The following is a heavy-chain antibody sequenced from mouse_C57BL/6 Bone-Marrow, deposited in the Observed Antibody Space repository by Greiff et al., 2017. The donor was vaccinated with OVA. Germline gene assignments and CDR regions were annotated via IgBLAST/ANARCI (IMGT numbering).Heavy chain of an antibody. Sequence: QVQLQPSGAELVKPGASVKMSCKSSGYTFTLYPLEWMKQNPGKSLEWIGNFHPYNDDTKYTEKFKGKATLTVEKSSSTVYLELSRLTSDDSAVYYCARGTYCDYDEGWYFDVWGRGTAVTVTS. J-gene: IGHJ1*03. V-gene: IGHV1-47*01. CDR1: GYTFTLYP. CDR2: FHPYNDDT. D-gene: IGHD2-4*01. CDR3: ARGTYCDYDEGWYFDV.